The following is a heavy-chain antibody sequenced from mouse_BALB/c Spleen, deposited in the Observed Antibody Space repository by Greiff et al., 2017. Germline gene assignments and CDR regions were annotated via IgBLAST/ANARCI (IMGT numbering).Heavy chain of an antibody. CDR3: ARGQGGNYESDY. D-gene: IGHD2-1*01. CDR2: ISSGGST. V-gene: IGHV5-6-5*01. CDR1: GFTFSSYA. J-gene: IGHJ2*01. Sequence: DVMLVESGGGLVKPGGSLKLSCAASGFTFSSYAMSWVRQTPEKRLEWVASISSGGSTYYPDSVKGRFTISRDNARNILYLQMSSLRSEDTAMYYCARGQGGNYESDYWGQGTTLTVSS.